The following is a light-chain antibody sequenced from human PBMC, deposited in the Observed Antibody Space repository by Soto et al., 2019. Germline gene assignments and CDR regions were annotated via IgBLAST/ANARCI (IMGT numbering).Light chain of an antibody. Sequence: QSVLTQPPSVSGAPGQRVTISCTESSSNIGAGYDVHWYQQLPGTAPKLLIYANSNRPSGVPDRFSGSKSGTSASLAITGLQAEDEADYYCQSYDSSLSAGVFDGGTKLTVL. CDR2: ANS. CDR1: SSNIGAGYD. CDR3: QSYDSSLSAGV. J-gene: IGLJ3*02. V-gene: IGLV1-40*01.